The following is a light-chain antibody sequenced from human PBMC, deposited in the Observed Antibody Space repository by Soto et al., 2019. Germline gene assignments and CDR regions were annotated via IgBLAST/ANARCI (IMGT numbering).Light chain of an antibody. CDR1: SSDVGGYNY. J-gene: IGLJ1*01. Sequence: QSALTQPASVSGSPGQSITISCTGTSSDVGGYNYVSWYQQHPGKAPKLLIYEVSNRPSGVSNRFSGSKSGNTASLTISGHQTEDKADYYCSSYTSSRTHYVLGTGTKLTVL. CDR2: EVS. V-gene: IGLV2-14*01. CDR3: SSYTSSRTHYV.